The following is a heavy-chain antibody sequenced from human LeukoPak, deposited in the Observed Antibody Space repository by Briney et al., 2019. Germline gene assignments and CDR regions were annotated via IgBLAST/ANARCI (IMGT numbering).Heavy chain of an antibody. V-gene: IGHV3-30-3*01. CDR2: ISYDGSNK. Sequence: GGSLRLSCAASGFTFSSYAMHWVRQAPGKGLEWVAVISYDGSNKYYADSVKGRYTISRDNSKNTLYLQMNGLRAEDTAVYYCARDSCGGDCSIPEYFDYWGQGTLVTVSS. CDR3: ARDSCGGDCSIPEYFDY. D-gene: IGHD2-21*02. J-gene: IGHJ4*02. CDR1: GFTFSSYA.